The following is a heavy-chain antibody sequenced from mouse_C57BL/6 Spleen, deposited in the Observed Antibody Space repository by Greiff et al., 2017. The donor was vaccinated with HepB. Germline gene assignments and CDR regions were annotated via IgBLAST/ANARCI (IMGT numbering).Heavy chain of an antibody. CDR2: ISNGGGST. J-gene: IGHJ4*01. V-gene: IGHV5-12*01. Sequence: EVQRVESGGGLVQPGGSLKLSCAASGFTFSDYYMYWVRQTPEKRLEWVAYISNGGGSTYYPDTVKGRFTISRDNAKNTLYLQMSRLKSEDTAMYYCARHVIDYGNYEGYAMDYWGQGTSVTVSS. CDR1: GFTFSDYY. CDR3: ARHVIDYGNYEGYAMDY. D-gene: IGHD2-1*01.